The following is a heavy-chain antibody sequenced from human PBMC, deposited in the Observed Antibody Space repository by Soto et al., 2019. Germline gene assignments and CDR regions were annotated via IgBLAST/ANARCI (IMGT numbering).Heavy chain of an antibody. CDR1: GITFDEYA. D-gene: IGHD4-17*01. CDR2: IRWNSGTV. Sequence: VQLVESGGGLVQPGRSLRLSCVASGITFDEYAMHWVRQAPGKGLEWVSSIRWNSGTVGYADSVKGRFTISRDNAKNSLYLQMNSLKTEDTAFYDCVKDKNRYGDSSSDDWGKGTKVTVTS. V-gene: IGHV3-9*01. CDR3: VKDKNRYGDSSSDD. J-gene: IGHJ6*04.